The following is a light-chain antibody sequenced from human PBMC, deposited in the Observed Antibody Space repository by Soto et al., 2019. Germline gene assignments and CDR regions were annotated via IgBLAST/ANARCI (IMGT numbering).Light chain of an antibody. V-gene: IGLV2-14*01. CDR3: SAYTPRSTLV. CDR2: EVR. CDR1: MRDVGAYNL. Sequence: QSVLTQPASVSGSAGQSITISGSGTMRDVGAYNLVSLYQQHPGTAPKLIIYEVRNRPSGISSRFSGSRFGNTASLTISGLQSEDEDDYYCSAYTPRSTLVFGGGTKLTVL. J-gene: IGLJ3*02.